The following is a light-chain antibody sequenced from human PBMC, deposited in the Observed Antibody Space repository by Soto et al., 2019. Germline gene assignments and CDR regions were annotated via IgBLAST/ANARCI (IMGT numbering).Light chain of an antibody. CDR1: SSDVGGYNY. CDR3: SSYTSSSTLYV. V-gene: IGLV2-14*01. CDR2: EVS. J-gene: IGLJ1*01. Sequence: QSALTQPASVSGSPGQSITISCTGTSSDVGGYNYVSWYQQHPGNAPKLMIYEVSTRPSGVSNRFSGSKSGNTASLTISGRQADDEADYYCSSYTSSSTLYVFGTGTKLTVL.